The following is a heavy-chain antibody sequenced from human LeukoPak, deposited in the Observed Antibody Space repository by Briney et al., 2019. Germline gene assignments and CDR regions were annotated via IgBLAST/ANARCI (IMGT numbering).Heavy chain of an antibody. D-gene: IGHD2-2*01. CDR1: GYTFTNYW. J-gene: IGHJ4*02. V-gene: IGHV5-51*01. CDR2: FYPANSDT. Sequence: LGESLKISWKCAGYTFTNYWIAVVRQMPGKGLEWVEIFYPANSDTRYSPSFQGQVTMSADKSINTAYLQWSSLKASDTAMYYCARRYDNTGYADYWGQGTLVTVSS. CDR3: ARRYDNTGYADY.